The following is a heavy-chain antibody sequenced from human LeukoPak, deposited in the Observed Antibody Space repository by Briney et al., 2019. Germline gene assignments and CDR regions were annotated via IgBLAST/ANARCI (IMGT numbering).Heavy chain of an antibody. CDR2: INSDGSST. Sequence: PGGSLRLSCAASGFTFSSYWMHWVRQAPGKGLVWVSRINSDGSSTSYADSVKGRFTISRDNAKNTMYLQMNSLRAEDTAVYYCARVAPYYDFWSGYYLFDYWGQGTLVTFSS. D-gene: IGHD3-3*01. CDR3: ARVAPYYDFWSGYYLFDY. CDR1: GFTFSSYW. V-gene: IGHV3-74*01. J-gene: IGHJ4*02.